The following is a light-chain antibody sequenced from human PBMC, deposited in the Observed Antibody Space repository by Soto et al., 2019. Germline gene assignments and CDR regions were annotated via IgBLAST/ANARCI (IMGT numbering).Light chain of an antibody. CDR2: DTS. V-gene: IGKV3-15*01. J-gene: IGKJ1*01. Sequence: EIVMTQSPATLSVSPGERATLSCRASQGIGDTLAWYQHKPGQTPRLLIYDTSTRATGIPARFSGSGSGTEFTLTISSLQSEDFAVYYCQQYNNWPTWTFGQGTKVDIK. CDR3: QQYNNWPTWT. CDR1: QGIGDT.